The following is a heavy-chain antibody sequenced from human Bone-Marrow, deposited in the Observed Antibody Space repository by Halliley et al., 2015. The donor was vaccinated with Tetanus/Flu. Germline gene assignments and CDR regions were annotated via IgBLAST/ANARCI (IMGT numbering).Heavy chain of an antibody. CDR2: IWYDGTHA. CDR3: ARDRRRGQQVIDY. Sequence: VALIWYDGTHASYRVSVRGRYTISRDNSRSSLYLQMNSLKVGDTAVYYCARDRRRGQQVIDYWGQGIAVSVSS. V-gene: IGHV3-33*01. J-gene: IGHJ4*02. D-gene: IGHD2-21*01.